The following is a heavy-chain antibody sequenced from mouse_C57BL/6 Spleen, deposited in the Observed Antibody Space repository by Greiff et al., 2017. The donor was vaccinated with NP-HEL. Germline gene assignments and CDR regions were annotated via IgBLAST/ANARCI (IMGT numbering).Heavy chain of an antibody. Sequence: QVQLQQPGAELVRPGSSVKLSCKASGYTFTSYWMHWVKQRPIQGLEWIGNIDPSDSETHYNQKFKDKATLTVDKSSSTAYMQLSSLTSEDSAVDYCARGRHYYGSNYAMEDWGKGTSVTVSS. J-gene: IGHJ4*01. CDR2: IDPSDSET. CDR1: GYTFTSYW. D-gene: IGHD1-1*01. CDR3: ARGRHYYGSNYAMED. V-gene: IGHV1-52*01.